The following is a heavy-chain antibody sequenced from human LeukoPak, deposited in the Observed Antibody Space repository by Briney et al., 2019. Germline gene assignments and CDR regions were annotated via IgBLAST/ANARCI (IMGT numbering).Heavy chain of an antibody. CDR2: INPNSGGT. CDR3: ARDPGYCSGGSCYLD. V-gene: IGHV1-2*02. J-gene: IGHJ4*02. Sequence: ASVKVSCKASGYTFTGYYMHWVRQAPGQRLEWMGWINPNSGGTNYAQKFQGRVTMTRDTSISIAYMELSRLRSDDTAVYYCARDPGYCSGGSCYLDWGQGTLVTVSS. D-gene: IGHD2-15*01. CDR1: GYTFTGYY.